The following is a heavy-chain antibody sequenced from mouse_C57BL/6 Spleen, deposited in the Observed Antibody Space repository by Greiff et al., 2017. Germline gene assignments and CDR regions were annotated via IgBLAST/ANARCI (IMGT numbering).Heavy chain of an antibody. D-gene: IGHD4-1*01. CDR2: IYPGDGDT. Sequence: QVQLQQSGPELVKPGASVKISCKASGYAFSSSWMNWVKQRPGKGLEWIGRIYPGDGDTNYNGKFKGTATLTADKSSSTAYMQLSSLTSEDSAVYFCARASANWDGGYFDYWGQGTTLTVSS. CDR3: ARASANWDGGYFDY. V-gene: IGHV1-82*01. CDR1: GYAFSSSW. J-gene: IGHJ2*01.